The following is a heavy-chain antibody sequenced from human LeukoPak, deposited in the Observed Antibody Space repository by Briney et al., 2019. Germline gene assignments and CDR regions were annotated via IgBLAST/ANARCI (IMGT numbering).Heavy chain of an antibody. V-gene: IGHV1-18*01. D-gene: IGHD3-10*01. J-gene: IGHJ4*02. CDR1: GYTFTNYG. CDR3: ARYNSMFRGVTTSDY. Sequence: GASVKVSCKASGYTFTNYGLNWARQAPGQGLEWMGNSAYNGNTNYAQKFQDRVTMTTDTSTSTAYMELRSLRSDDTAVYYCARYNSMFRGVTTSDYWGQGTLVTVSS. CDR2: SAYNGNT.